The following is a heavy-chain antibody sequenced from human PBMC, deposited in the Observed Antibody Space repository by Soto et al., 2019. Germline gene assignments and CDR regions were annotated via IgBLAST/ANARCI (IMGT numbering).Heavy chain of an antibody. CDR2: IIHIFGTA. V-gene: IGHV1-69*01. CDR3: ARKKANNSFAY. J-gene: IGHJ4*02. CDR1: GGTFSSYA. D-gene: IGHD1-26*01. Sequence: QVQLVQSGAEVKKPRSSVKVSCQASGGTFSSYAISWVRQAPGQGPEWMGGIIHIFGTANSAQKFQGRVTITADESTSTAYMELSSLRSEGTALYYCARKKANNSFAYCGQGTLVTVSS.